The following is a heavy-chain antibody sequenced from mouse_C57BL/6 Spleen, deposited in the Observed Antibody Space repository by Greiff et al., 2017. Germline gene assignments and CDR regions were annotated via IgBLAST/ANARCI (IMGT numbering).Heavy chain of an antibody. D-gene: IGHD1-1*01. Sequence: VQLQQSGPELVQPGASVKISCKASGYSFTGYYMNWVKQSPEKSLEWIGEINPSTGGTTYNQKFKAQATLTVDKSSSTAYMQLKSLTSEDSAVYYCARDYYGRGWFAYWGQGTLVTVSA. J-gene: IGHJ3*01. V-gene: IGHV1-42*01. CDR1: GYSFTGYY. CDR3: ARDYYGRGWFAY. CDR2: INPSTGGT.